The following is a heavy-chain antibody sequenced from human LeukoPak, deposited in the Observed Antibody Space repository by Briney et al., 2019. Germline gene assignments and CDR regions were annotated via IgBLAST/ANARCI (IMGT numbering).Heavy chain of an antibody. CDR2: ISATDGST. CDR3: VACASASCYGDRFDP. CDR1: GFTFASHA. J-gene: IGHJ5*02. Sequence: GGSLRLSCAASGFTFASHAMTWVRQAPGKGLEWVSSISATDGSTYYEDSVRGRFTISRDNSKNTLFLQMNSLGAEDTALYYCVACASASCYGDRFDPWGQGTLVTVSS. V-gene: IGHV3-23*01. D-gene: IGHD2-2*01.